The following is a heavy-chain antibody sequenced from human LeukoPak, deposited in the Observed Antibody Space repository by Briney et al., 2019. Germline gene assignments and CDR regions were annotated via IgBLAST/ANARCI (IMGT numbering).Heavy chain of an antibody. CDR3: ARGETQLSFDC. J-gene: IGHJ4*02. D-gene: IGHD2-2*01. CDR1: GFTFSSYG. CDR2: IWYDGSNK. Sequence: PGGSLRLSCAASGFTFSSYGMHWVRQAPGKGLEWVAVIWYDGSNKYYADSVKGRFTISRDNSKNTLYLQMNSLRAEDTAVYYCARGETQLSFDCWGQGTLVTVSS. V-gene: IGHV3-33*01.